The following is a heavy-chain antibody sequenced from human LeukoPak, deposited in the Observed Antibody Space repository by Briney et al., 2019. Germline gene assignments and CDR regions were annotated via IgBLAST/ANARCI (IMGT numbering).Heavy chain of an antibody. CDR3: ASAPQNYYYYYYGMDV. V-gene: IGHV4-4*02. Sequence: GTLSLTCAVSGGSISSSNWWSWVRQPPGKGLEWIGEIYHSGSTNYNPSLKSRVTISVDKSKNQFSLKLSSVTAADTAVYYCASAPQNYYYYYYGMDVWGQGTTVTVSS. J-gene: IGHJ6*02. CDR2: IYHSGST. CDR1: GGSISSSNW.